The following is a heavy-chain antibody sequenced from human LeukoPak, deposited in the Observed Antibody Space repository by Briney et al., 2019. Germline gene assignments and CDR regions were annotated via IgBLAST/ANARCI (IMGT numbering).Heavy chain of an antibody. J-gene: IGHJ3*02. V-gene: IGHV3-9*01. Sequence: PGGSLRLSCAASGFTFDGYAMHWVRQAPGKGLEWVSGISWNSGSIGYADSVKGRFTISRDNAKNSLYLQMNSLRAEDTALYYCAKEDGGGDWHDAFDIWGQGTMVTVSS. CDR2: ISWNSGSI. CDR3: AKEDGGGDWHDAFDI. CDR1: GFTFDGYA. D-gene: IGHD2-21*02.